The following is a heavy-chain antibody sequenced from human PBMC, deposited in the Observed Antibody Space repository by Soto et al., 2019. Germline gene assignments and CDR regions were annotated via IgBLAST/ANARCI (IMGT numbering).Heavy chain of an antibody. CDR1: GFTFSSYG. CDR3: AKVGGGEHQLVIDYYFYGMDV. D-gene: IGHD6-13*01. CDR2: ISYDGSNK. J-gene: IGHJ6*02. Sequence: GGSLRLSCAASGFTFSSYGMHWVRQAPGKGLEWVAVISYDGSNKYYADSVKGRFTISRDNSKNTLYLQMNSLRAEDTAVYYCAKVGGGEHQLVIDYYFYGMDVWGQGTTVSVSS. V-gene: IGHV3-30*18.